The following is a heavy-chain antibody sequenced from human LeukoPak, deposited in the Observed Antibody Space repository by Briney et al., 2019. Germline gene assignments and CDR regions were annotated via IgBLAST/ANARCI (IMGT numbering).Heavy chain of an antibody. D-gene: IGHD3-3*01. CDR1: GFTFSSYG. CDR2: IRYDGTNK. CDR3: ATFFGVVITFDY. Sequence: GGSLRLSCAASGFTFSSYGMHWVRQAPDKGLEWVAFIRYDGTNKYYADSVKGRFTISRDNSKNTLYLQMNSLRAEDTAVYYCATFFGVVITFDYWGQGTLVTVSS. J-gene: IGHJ4*02. V-gene: IGHV3-30*02.